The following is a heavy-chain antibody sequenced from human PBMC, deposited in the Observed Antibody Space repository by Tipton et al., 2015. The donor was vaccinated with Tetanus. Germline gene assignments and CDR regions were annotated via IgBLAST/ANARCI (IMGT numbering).Heavy chain of an antibody. CDR3: ARDQKSATLSHFFYGLDV. Sequence: LRLSCTVYGGSISSSTYYWGWLRQPPGKGLEWIATIYYTGSTYYNPSLKSRVTISADTSKNQYSLELSSVTAADTAVYYCARDQKSATLSHFFYGLDVWGQGTTVTVSS. CDR1: GGSISSSTYY. J-gene: IGHJ6*02. V-gene: IGHV4-39*02. D-gene: IGHD2-15*01. CDR2: IYYTGST.